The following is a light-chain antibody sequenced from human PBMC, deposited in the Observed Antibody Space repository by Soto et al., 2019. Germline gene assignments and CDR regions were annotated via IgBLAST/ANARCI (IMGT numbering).Light chain of an antibody. V-gene: IGLV2-23*02. CDR3: CSYGGSMAV. J-gene: IGLJ7*01. CDR2: EVS. Sequence: QSVLTQPASASGSPGQSITISCTGTSSDVGSHNLVSWYQQHPGQAPKLMIYEVSKRPLGVSARFSASKSGNTASLTISGLQAEDEADYYCCSYGGSMAVFGGGTQLTVL. CDR1: SSDVGSHNL.